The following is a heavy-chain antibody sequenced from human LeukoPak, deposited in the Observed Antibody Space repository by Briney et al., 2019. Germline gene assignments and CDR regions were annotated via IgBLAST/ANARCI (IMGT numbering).Heavy chain of an antibody. D-gene: IGHD5-18*01. CDR3: ARDSGGGPDGYSYGPYYFDY. CDR2: ISAYNGNT. V-gene: IGHV1-18*01. Sequence: GASVKVSCKASGGTFSSYAISWVRQAPGQGLEWMGWISAYNGNTNYAQKLQGRVTMTTDTSTSTAYMELRSLRSDDTAVYYCARDSGGGPDGYSYGPYYFDYWGQGTLVTVSS. J-gene: IGHJ4*02. CDR1: GGTFSSYA.